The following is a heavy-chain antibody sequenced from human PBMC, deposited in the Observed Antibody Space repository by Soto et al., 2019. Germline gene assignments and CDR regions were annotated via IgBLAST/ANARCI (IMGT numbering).Heavy chain of an antibody. CDR1: GGSISSSSYY. Sequence: QLQLQESGPGLVKPSETLSLTCTVSGGSISSSSYYWGWIRQPPGKGLEWIGSIYYSGSTYYNPSLKSRVTISEDTSKNQFSLKLSSVTDADTAVYYCARHVAEGLRFRPDYYYYMDVWGKGTTVTVSS. D-gene: IGHD3-3*01. CDR3: ARHVAEGLRFRPDYYYYMDV. V-gene: IGHV4-39*01. CDR2: IYYSGST. J-gene: IGHJ6*03.